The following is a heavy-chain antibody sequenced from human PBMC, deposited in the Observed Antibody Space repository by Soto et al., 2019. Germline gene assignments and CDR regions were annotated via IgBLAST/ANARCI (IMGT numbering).Heavy chain of an antibody. J-gene: IGHJ3*02. Sequence: SLRLSCAASGFTLSSYGMHWVRQAPGKGLEWVAVISYDGSNKYYADSVKGRFTISRDNSKNTLYLQMNSLRAEDTAVYYCAKQKGFLEWFDAFDIWGQGTMVTVSS. D-gene: IGHD3-3*01. CDR2: ISYDGSNK. CDR1: GFTLSSYG. CDR3: AKQKGFLEWFDAFDI. V-gene: IGHV3-30*18.